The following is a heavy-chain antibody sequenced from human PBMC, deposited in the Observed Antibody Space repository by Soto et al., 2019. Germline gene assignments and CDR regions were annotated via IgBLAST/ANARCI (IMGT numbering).Heavy chain of an antibody. V-gene: IGHV4-59*08. J-gene: IGHJ6*03. CDR3: ARLNYGDYYYYYMDV. CDR1: GGSISSYY. CDR2: IYYSGST. Sequence: ETLSLTCTATGGSISSYYWSWIRQPPGKGLEWIGYIYYSGSTNYNPSLKSRVTISVDTSKNQFSLKLSSVTAADTAVYYCARLNYGDYYYYYMDVWGKGTTVTVSS. D-gene: IGHD4-17*01.